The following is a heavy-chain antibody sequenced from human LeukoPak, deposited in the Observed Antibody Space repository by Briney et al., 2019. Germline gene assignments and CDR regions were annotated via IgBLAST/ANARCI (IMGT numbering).Heavy chain of an antibody. CDR3: ARARLAVAGNYFEN. CDR2: ICSTSYI. Sequence: GGSLRLSCAASGFTFSSYNMNWVRQAPGKGLEWVSSICSTSYIYYADSLKGRFTISRDNANNSLYLQMNSLSAEDTAVYFCARARLAVAGNYFENWGQGTLVTVSS. V-gene: IGHV3-21*01. J-gene: IGHJ4*02. CDR1: GFTFSSYN. D-gene: IGHD6-19*01.